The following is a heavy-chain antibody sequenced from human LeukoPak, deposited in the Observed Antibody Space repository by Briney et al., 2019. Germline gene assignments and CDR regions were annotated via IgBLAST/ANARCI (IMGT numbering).Heavy chain of an antibody. V-gene: IGHV3-72*01. Sequence: GGSLRLSCAASGFTFSDHYMDWVRQAPGKGLEWVGRTRNKAKSYTTEYAASVKGRFTVWRDDSKSSLYLQMNSLKAEDTAVYYCAKDWGWELPRPSTTYDYWGQGTLVTVSS. CDR3: AKDWGWELPRPSTTYDY. CDR2: TRNKAKSYTT. J-gene: IGHJ4*02. CDR1: GFTFSDHY. D-gene: IGHD1-26*01.